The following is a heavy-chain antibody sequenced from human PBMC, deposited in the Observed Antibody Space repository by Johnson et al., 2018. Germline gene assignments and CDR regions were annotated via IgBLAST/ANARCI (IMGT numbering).Heavy chain of an antibody. Sequence: EVQLVETGGGVVQPGRSLRLSCAASGFTFSSYDMHWVRQATGKGLEWVSAIGTAGDTYYPGSVKGRFTISRDNSKNTLYLQMNSLRAGDTAVYYCARDGHTIYDSSGYVPSEYFQHWGQGTLVTVSS. D-gene: IGHD3-22*01. CDR2: IGTAGDT. CDR3: ARDGHTIYDSSGYVPSEYFQH. J-gene: IGHJ1*01. CDR1: GFTFSSYD. V-gene: IGHV3-13*01.